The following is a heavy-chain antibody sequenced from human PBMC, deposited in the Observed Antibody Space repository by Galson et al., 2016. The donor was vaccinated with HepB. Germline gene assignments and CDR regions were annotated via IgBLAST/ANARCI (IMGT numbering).Heavy chain of an antibody. Sequence: SLRLSCAASGFTFNSYGMHWVRQAPGKGLEWVGIIWYDGKKEFYADSVMGRFTISRDNSKNTVYLQMNSLRVEDTAVYYCARDWVVGAATRGMLYWGQGTLVTVSS. CDR1: GFTFNSYG. D-gene: IGHD2-15*01. CDR2: IWYDGKKE. J-gene: IGHJ4*02. CDR3: ARDWVVGAATRGMLY. V-gene: IGHV3-33*01.